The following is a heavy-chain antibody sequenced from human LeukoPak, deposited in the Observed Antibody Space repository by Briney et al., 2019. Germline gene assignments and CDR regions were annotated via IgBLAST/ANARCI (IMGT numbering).Heavy chain of an antibody. V-gene: IGHV4-59*01. CDR1: GGSINNYY. CDR2: IYYTGST. CDR3: ARHRGSGYPYFDY. D-gene: IGHD3-22*01. Sequence: KPSETLSLTCTVSGGSINNYYWSWIRQPPGKGLEWIGYIYYTGSTNYNPSLKSRLTISVDTSKSHFSLKMSTLTAADTAVYYCARHRGSGYPYFDYWGQGTLVTVSS. J-gene: IGHJ4*02.